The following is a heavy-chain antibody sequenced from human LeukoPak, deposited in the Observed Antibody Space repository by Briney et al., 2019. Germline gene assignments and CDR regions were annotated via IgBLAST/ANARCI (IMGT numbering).Heavy chain of an antibody. CDR3: ATMGAKNFDH. Sequence: ASVKVSCKASGYTFTDYYIHWVRQAPGQGLEWLGWINPNTGGTHYVKKFQDRVTMTRDRSIRTAYMEVSRLGSDDTAEYYCATMGAKNFDHWGQGTLVTVSS. CDR2: INPNTGGT. CDR1: GYTFTDYY. D-gene: IGHD1-26*01. J-gene: IGHJ4*02. V-gene: IGHV1-2*02.